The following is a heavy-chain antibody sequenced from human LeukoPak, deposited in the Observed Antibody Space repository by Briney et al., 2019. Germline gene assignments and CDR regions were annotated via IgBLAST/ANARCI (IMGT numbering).Heavy chain of an antibody. CDR3: ARVPLYYDSSALDY. V-gene: IGHV4-34*01. D-gene: IGHD3-22*01. J-gene: IGHJ4*02. Sequence: SETLSLTCAVYGVSFSGYYWNWIRQPPGKGLEWIGEINHSGSTNYNPSLKSRVTISVDTSKNQFSLKLSSVTAADTAAYYCARVPLYYDSSALDYWGQGTLVTVSS. CDR2: INHSGST. CDR1: GVSFSGYY.